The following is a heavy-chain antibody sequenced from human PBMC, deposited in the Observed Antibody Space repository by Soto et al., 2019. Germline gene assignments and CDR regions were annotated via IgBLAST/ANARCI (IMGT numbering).Heavy chain of an antibody. V-gene: IGHV4-30-4*01. Sequence: SETLSLTCTVSGGSISSGDYYWSWIRQPPGKGLEWIGYIYYSGSTYYNPSLKSRVTISVDTSKNQFSLKLSSVTAADTAVYYCAVVPAAIGYFRFFDPWGQGTLVTVSS. CDR1: GGSISSGDYY. D-gene: IGHD2-2*02. CDR2: IYYSGST. CDR3: AVVPAAIGYFRFFDP. J-gene: IGHJ5*02.